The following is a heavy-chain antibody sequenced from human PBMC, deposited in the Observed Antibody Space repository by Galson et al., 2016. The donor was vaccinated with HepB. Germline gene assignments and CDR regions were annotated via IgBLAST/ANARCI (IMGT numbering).Heavy chain of an antibody. CDR1: GFTFSNSA. D-gene: IGHD1-26*01. CDR3: ARDPGGSHTYWNFDI. V-gene: IGHV3-30-3*01. Sequence: SLRLSCAVGGFTFSNSAVHWVRQAPGKGLEWVAVISFDGSDKYYADSVKGRFTISRDNSKDTLYLQMNSLRAEDTAVYYCARDPGGSHTYWNFDIWGRGTLVTVSS. J-gene: IGHJ2*01. CDR2: ISFDGSDK.